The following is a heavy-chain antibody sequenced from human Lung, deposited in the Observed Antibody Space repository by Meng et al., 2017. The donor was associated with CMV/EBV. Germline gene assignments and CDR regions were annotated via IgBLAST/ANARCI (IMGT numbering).Heavy chain of an antibody. J-gene: IGHJ6*02. V-gene: IGHV3-48*04. CDR2: ISSSSSTI. Sequence: GGSXRLXXAASGFTFSSYSMNWVRQAPGKGLEWVSYISSSSSTIYYADSVKGRFTISRDNAKNSLYLQMNSLRAEDTAVYYCARDHCSSTSCYLYYYYYYGMDVWGQGTTVXVSS. CDR1: GFTFSSYS. D-gene: IGHD2-2*01. CDR3: ARDHCSSTSCYLYYYYYYGMDV.